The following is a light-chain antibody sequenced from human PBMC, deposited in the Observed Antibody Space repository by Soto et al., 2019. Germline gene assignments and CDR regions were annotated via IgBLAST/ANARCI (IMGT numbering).Light chain of an antibody. V-gene: IGLV2-23*01. CDR1: SSDVGSYNL. J-gene: IGLJ3*02. CDR3: AVWDDSLTAWV. Sequence: QSVLTQPASVSGSPGQSITISCTGTSSDVGSYNLVSWYQQHPGKAPKLMIYEGSKRPSGVSNRFSGSKSGNTASLTISGLQAEDEADYYCAVWDDSLTAWVFGGGTKLTVL. CDR2: EGS.